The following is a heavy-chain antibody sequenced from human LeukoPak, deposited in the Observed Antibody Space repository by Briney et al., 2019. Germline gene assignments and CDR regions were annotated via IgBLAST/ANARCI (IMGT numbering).Heavy chain of an antibody. V-gene: IGHV3-74*01. CDR2: INSDGSST. CDR1: GFTFSSYW. Sequence: GGSLRLSCAASGFTFSSYWMHWVRQAPGKGLVWVSRINSDGSSTSYADSVKGRFTISRDNAKNTLYLQMNSLRAEDTAVYYCARDRFYYDSSGYADAFDIWGQGTMVTVSS. CDR3: ARDRFYYDSSGYADAFDI. D-gene: IGHD3-22*01. J-gene: IGHJ3*02.